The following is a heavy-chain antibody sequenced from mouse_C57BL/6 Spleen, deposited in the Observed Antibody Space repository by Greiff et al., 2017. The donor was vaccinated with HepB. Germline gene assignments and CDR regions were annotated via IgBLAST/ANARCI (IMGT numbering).Heavy chain of an antibody. CDR3: ARHPLFYYGSSPYAMDY. V-gene: IGHV1-62-2*01. J-gene: IGHJ4*01. D-gene: IGHD1-1*01. Sequence: QVHVKQSGAELVKPGASVKLSCKASGYTFTEYTIHWVKQRSGQGLEWIGWFYPGSGSIKYNEKFKDKATLTADKSSSTVYMELSRLTSEDSAVYFCARHPLFYYGSSPYAMDYWGQGTSVTVSS. CDR1: GYTFTEYT. CDR2: FYPGSGSI.